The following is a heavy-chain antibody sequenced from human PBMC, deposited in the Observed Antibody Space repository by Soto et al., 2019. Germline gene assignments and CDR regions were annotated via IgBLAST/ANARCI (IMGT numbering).Heavy chain of an antibody. Sequence: ASVKVSCKASGYTFTSYDINWVRQATGQGLEWMGWMNPNSGNTGYAQKFQGRVTMTRNTSISTAYMELSSLRSEDTAVYYCARVWEYGDYGNYYYYYYMDVSGKGTTVTVSS. CDR1: GYTFTSYD. D-gene: IGHD4-17*01. J-gene: IGHJ6*03. CDR3: ARVWEYGDYGNYYYYYYMDV. V-gene: IGHV1-8*01. CDR2: MNPNSGNT.